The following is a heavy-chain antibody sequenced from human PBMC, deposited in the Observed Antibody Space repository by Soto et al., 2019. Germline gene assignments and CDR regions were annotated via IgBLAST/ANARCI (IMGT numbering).Heavy chain of an antibody. D-gene: IGHD2-15*01. J-gene: IGHJ6*02. Sequence: ASVKVSCKASGYTFTGYYMHWVRQAPGQGLEWMGWINPNSGGTNYAQKFQGRVTMTRDTSISTAYMELSRLRSDDTAVYYCARDGAVVVAATLGTNYYYYYGMDVWGQGTTVTVSS. CDR1: GYTFTGYY. CDR3: ARDGAVVVAATLGTNYYYYYGMDV. V-gene: IGHV1-2*02. CDR2: INPNSGGT.